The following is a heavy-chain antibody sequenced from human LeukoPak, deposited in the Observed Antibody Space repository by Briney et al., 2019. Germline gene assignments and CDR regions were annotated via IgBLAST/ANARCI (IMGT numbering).Heavy chain of an antibody. D-gene: IGHD2-15*01. J-gene: IGHJ4*02. CDR2: IYYSGST. V-gene: IGHV4-59*01. CDR3: ARRSTGGGEYYFDY. Sequence: PSETLSLTCTVAGGSISSYYWSWIRQPPGKGLEWIGYIYYSGSTNYNPSLTSRVTISVDTSKNQFSLKLSSVTAADTAVYYCARRSTGGGEYYFDYWGQGTLVTVSS. CDR1: GGSISSYY.